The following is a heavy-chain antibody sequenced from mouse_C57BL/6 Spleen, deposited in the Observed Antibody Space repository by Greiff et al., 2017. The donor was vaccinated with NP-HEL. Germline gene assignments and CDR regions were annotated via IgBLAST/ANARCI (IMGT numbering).Heavy chain of an antibody. CDR3: ARSYGNYFYAMDY. D-gene: IGHD2-1*01. V-gene: IGHV1-69*01. J-gene: IGHJ4*01. CDR2: IDPSDSYT. Sequence: VQLQQPGAELVMPGASVKLSCKASGYTFTSYWMHWVKQRPGQGLAWIGEIDPSDSYTNYNQKFKGKSTLTVDKSSSTAYMQLSSLTSEDSAVYYCARSYGNYFYAMDYWGQGTSVTVSS. CDR1: GYTFTSYW.